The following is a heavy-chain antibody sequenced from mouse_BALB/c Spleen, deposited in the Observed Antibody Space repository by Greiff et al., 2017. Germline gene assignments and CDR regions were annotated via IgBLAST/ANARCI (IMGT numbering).Heavy chain of an antibody. V-gene: IGHV5-6-5*01. Sequence: EVMLVESGGGLVKPGGSLKLSCAASGFTFSSYAMSWVRQTPEKRLEWVASISSGGSTYYPDSVKGRFTISRDNARNILYLQMSSLRSEDTAMYYCARGWYGNAMDYWGQRTSVTVSS. CDR3: ARGWYGNAMDY. D-gene: IGHD2-10*02. CDR2: ISSGGST. J-gene: IGHJ4*01. CDR1: GFTFSSYA.